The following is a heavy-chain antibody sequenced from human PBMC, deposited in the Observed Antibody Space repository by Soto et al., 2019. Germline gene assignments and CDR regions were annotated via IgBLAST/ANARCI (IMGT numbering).Heavy chain of an antibody. CDR3: ARLSMITFGGVIAYFDY. V-gene: IGHV4-59*08. CDR1: GGSISSYY. J-gene: IGHJ4*02. D-gene: IGHD3-16*02. CDR2: IYYSGST. Sequence: PSETLSLTCTVSGGSISSYYWSWIRQPPGKGLEWIGYIYYSGSTNYNPSLKSRVTISVDTSKNQFSLKLSSVTAADTAVYYCARLSMITFGGVIAYFDYWGQGALVTVSS.